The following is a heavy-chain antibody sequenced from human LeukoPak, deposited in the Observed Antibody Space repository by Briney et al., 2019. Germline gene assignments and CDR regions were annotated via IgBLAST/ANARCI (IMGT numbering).Heavy chain of an antibody. CDR1: GFTLDIYW. J-gene: IGHJ5*01. V-gene: IGHV3-7*01. Sequence: GGSLRLSCELSGFTLDIYWMSWVRQAPGKGPEWVANINQDGSEKNYLDSVKGRFTISRDNAKNSVYLQMNSLRVEDTAVYVCTRDGSGWSDSWGQGTLATVFS. CDR2: INQDGSEK. D-gene: IGHD6-19*01. CDR3: TRDGSGWSDS.